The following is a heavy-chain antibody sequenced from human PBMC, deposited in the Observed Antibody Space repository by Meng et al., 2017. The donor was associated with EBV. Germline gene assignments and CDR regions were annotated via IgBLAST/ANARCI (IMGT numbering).Heavy chain of an antibody. CDR1: GGPFRYYA. Sequence: QVQLGESAAEGKKPGSSVTVSCKTSGGPFRYYAISWVRQAPGQGLEWLGGFLPRLGAPNYAQKFHGRVKITADESTSTHYMDLSSLRSEDTAIYYCASESGRGYTPNYWGQGTLVTVSS. D-gene: IGHD3-10*01. V-gene: IGHV1-69*01. CDR2: FLPRLGAP. CDR3: ASESGRGYTPNY. J-gene: IGHJ4*02.